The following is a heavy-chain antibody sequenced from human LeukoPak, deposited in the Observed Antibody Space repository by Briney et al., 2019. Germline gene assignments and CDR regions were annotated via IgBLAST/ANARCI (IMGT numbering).Heavy chain of an antibody. Sequence: QPGGSLRLSCAASGFTFSNYWMNWVRQALGKGPEWVANIKQDGSEKDYVDSVKGRFTISRDNSKNSLYLQVNSLRAEDTAVYYCARGGRFLKWLIDYWGQGTLVTVSS. CDR2: IKQDGSEK. J-gene: IGHJ4*02. V-gene: IGHV3-7*03. CDR1: GFTFSNYW. CDR3: ARGGRFLKWLIDY. D-gene: IGHD3-3*01.